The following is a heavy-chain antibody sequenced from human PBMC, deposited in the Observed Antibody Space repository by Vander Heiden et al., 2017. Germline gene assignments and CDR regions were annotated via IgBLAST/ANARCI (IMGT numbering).Heavy chain of an antibody. Sequence: LQLQESGPGLVKPSETLSLTCTVSGESIRRDTYFWGWIRQPPGKGLEWIGSISYTGTTYYNTSLKSRVTISTDTSKNQLSLKMRSVTAADTAVYFCARPGSTTGWYYFDSWGQGTLVTVSS. CDR3: ARPGSTTGWYYFDS. CDR1: GESIRRDTYF. D-gene: IGHD6-19*01. V-gene: IGHV4-39*01. CDR2: ISYTGTT. J-gene: IGHJ4*02.